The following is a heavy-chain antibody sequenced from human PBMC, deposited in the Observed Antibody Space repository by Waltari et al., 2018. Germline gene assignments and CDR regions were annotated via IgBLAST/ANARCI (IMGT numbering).Heavy chain of an antibody. J-gene: IGHJ4*02. V-gene: IGHV1-3*01. CDR3: ARAWELLRLFDY. CDR2: INAGNGNT. CDR1: GYTFTSYA. Sequence: QVQLVQSGAEVKKPGASVKVSCKASGYTFTSYALHLVRQAPGQRLEWMGWINAGNGNTKDSQKFQGRVTITRDTSASTAYMELSSLRSEDTAVYYCARAWELLRLFDYWGQGTLVTVSS. D-gene: IGHD1-26*01.